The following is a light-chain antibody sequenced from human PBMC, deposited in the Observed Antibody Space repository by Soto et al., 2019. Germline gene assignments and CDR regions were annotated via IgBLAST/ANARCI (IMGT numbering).Light chain of an antibody. Sequence: DIQMTQSPSTLSASVGDRVTITCRASQSISSWLAWYQQKPGKAPKXLIYKASSLESGVPSRFSGSGSGTEFTLTISSLQPEDFAVYYCQHYGYPQWTFGQGTKVDIK. V-gene: IGKV1-5*03. CDR1: QSISSW. CDR2: KAS. CDR3: QHYGYPQWT. J-gene: IGKJ1*01.